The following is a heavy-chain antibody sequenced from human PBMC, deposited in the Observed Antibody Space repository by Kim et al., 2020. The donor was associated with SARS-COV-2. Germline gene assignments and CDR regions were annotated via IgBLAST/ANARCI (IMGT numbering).Heavy chain of an antibody. J-gene: IGHJ6*02. V-gene: IGHV1-18*01. Sequence: ASVKVSCKASGYTFTSYGISWVRQAPGQGLEWMGWISAYNGNTNYAQKLQGRVTMTTDTSTSTAYMELRSLRSDDTAVYYCARGVSYGDYTLPYYYYGMDVWGQGTTVTVSS. CDR2: ISAYNGNT. CDR3: ARGVSYGDYTLPYYYYGMDV. D-gene: IGHD4-17*01. CDR1: GYTFTSYG.